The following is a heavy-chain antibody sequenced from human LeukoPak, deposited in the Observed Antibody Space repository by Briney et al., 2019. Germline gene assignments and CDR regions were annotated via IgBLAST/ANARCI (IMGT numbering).Heavy chain of an antibody. Sequence: QPGGSLRLSCAASGFTFSSYWMSWVRQAPGKGLEWVANINQDGSAKYYVDSVKGRFTISRDNSKNTLYLQMNSLRAEDTAVYYCARLLGSCIDYWGQGTVVSVSS. V-gene: IGHV3-7*02. J-gene: IGHJ4*02. CDR3: ARLLGSCIDY. CDR2: INQDGSAK. D-gene: IGHD6-13*01. CDR1: GFTFSSYW.